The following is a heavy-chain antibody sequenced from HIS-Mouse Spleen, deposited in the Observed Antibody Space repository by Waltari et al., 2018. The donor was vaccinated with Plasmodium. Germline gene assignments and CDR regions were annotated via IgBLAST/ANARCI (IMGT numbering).Heavy chain of an antibody. V-gene: IGHV3-21*01. CDR2: ISSSSSYI. Sequence: EVQLVESGGGLVKPGGSLRLSWAPSGFTFSSYSMNWVRQAPGKGLEWVSSISSSSSYIYYADSVKGRFTISRDNAKNSLYLQMNSLRAEDTAVYYCARESSSSWYFDYWGQGTLVTVSS. J-gene: IGHJ4*02. D-gene: IGHD6-13*01. CDR3: ARESSSSWYFDY. CDR1: GFTFSSYS.